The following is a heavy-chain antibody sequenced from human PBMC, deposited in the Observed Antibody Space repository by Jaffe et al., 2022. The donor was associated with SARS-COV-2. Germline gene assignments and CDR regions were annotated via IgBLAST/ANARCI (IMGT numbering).Heavy chain of an antibody. J-gene: IGHJ6*02. V-gene: IGHV3-43*01. CDR2: ISWDGGST. CDR3: AKVGVTSYYYGMDV. Sequence: EVQLVESGGVVVQPGGSLRLSCAASGFTFDDYTMHWVRQAPGKGLEWVSLISWDGGSTYYADSVKGRFTISRDNSKNSLYLQMNSLRTEDTALYYCAKVGVTSYYYGMDVWGQGTTVTVSS. D-gene: IGHD2-21*02. CDR1: GFTFDDYT.